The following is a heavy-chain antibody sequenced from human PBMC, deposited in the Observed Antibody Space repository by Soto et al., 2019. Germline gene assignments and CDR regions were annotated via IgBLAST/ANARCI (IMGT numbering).Heavy chain of an antibody. J-gene: IGHJ4*02. D-gene: IGHD6-13*01. CDR3: AKRTPYSSGWYSPFFCY. CDR1: GFSFSDYA. Sequence: PGGSLRLSCAASGFSFSDYAMSWVRQAPGKGLEWVSVISESGGSTHYADSVRGRFTVSRDNSKNSLSLRMNSLRDEDTAVYFCAKRTPYSSGWYSPFFCYWGKGALVTVSS. V-gene: IGHV3-23*01. CDR2: ISESGGST.